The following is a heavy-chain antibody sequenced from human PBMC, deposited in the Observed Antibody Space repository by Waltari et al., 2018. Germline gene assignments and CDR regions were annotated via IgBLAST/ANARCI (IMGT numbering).Heavy chain of an antibody. J-gene: IGHJ3*02. CDR3: ARLGSSSWEPDGAFEI. V-gene: IGHV5-51*01. D-gene: IGHD6-13*01. Sequence: EVQLVQSGAEVKKPGESLKISCKGSGYSFTSYWIGWVRQMPGKGLEWMGIIYPGDADTRYSPSIQGQVTISADKSISTAYLQWSSLKASDTAMYYCARLGSSSWEPDGAFEIWGQGTMVTVSS. CDR1: GYSFTSYW. CDR2: IYPGDADT.